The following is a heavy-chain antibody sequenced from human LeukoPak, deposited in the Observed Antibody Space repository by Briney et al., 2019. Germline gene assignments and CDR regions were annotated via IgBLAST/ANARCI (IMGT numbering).Heavy chain of an antibody. Sequence: SVKVSCKASGGTFSSYAISWVRQAPGQGLEWMGRIIPIFGTANYAQKFQGRVTITTDESTSTAYMELSSLRSEDMAEYYCASSVLGDWFDPWGQGTLVTVSS. V-gene: IGHV1-69*05. CDR2: IIPIFGTA. CDR1: GGTFSSYA. D-gene: IGHD2-8*01. CDR3: ASSVLGDWFDP. J-gene: IGHJ5*02.